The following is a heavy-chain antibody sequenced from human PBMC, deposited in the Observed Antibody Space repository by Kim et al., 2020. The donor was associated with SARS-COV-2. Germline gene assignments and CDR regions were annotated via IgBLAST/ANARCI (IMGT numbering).Heavy chain of an antibody. Sequence: GGSLRLSCAASGFTFGDYTMHWVRQAPGKGLEWVSGISWNSGSKGYADSVKGRFTISRDNAKKSLYLQMNSLRAEDTSLYYCAKDTVRSGVGYGDSTAFDIWGQGTMVSVSS. CDR2: ISWNSGSK. CDR3: AKDTVRSGVGYGDSTAFDI. V-gene: IGHV3-9*01. J-gene: IGHJ3*02. D-gene: IGHD4-17*01. CDR1: GFTFGDYT.